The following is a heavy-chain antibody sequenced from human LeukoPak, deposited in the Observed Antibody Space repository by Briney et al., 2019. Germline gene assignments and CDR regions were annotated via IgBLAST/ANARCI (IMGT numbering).Heavy chain of an antibody. CDR2: MDPNSGNT. Sequence: ASVKVSCKASGYTFTSYDINWVRQATGQGLEWMGWMDPNSGNTGYAQKFQGRVTITRNTSISTAYMELSSLRSEDTAVYYCARRVGDIVLMVYANWFDPWGQGTLVTVSS. V-gene: IGHV1-8*03. D-gene: IGHD2-8*01. J-gene: IGHJ5*02. CDR3: ARRVGDIVLMVYANWFDP. CDR1: GYTFTSYD.